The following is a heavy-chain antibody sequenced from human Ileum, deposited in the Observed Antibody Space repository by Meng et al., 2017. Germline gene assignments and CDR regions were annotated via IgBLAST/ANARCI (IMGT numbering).Heavy chain of an antibody. CDR2: ISFDGNYK. D-gene: IGHD1-26*01. J-gene: IGHJ4*02. V-gene: IGHV3-30*15. CDR1: GFTFSSHA. CDR3: VGEVGPRDFDN. Sequence: QGRLVGSGGGGVQPGGSLGVSCAASGFTFSSHAMHWVRQAPGKGLEWVALISFDGNYKDYPDSVKGRFTISRDNSKNTLYLQMSSLRVEDTAVYYCVGEVGPRDFDNWGQGILVTVSS.